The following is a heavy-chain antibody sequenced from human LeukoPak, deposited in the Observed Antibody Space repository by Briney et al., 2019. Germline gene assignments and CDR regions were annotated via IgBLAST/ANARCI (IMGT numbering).Heavy chain of an antibody. V-gene: IGHV1-69*01. D-gene: IGHD3-10*01. CDR2: IVPMFNTT. Sequence: SVRVSCTASGGTFTASAIRWVRPAPGQGLEWMGGIVPMFNTTNYAQKFQGRVTITADESTSTAYMELSSLRSDDTAVYYCASPPSGDGGSFEYWGQGTLVTVSS. CDR1: GGTFTASA. J-gene: IGHJ4*02. CDR3: ASPPSGDGGSFEY.